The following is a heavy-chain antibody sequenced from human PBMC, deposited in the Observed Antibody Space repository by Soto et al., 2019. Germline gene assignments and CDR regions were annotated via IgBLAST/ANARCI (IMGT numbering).Heavy chain of an antibody. CDR3: ARGGGTILAPLP. J-gene: IGHJ5*02. CDR2: INPDSGAT. Sequence: GASVKVSCKASGYTVTGYFMHCVRQAPGQGLEWMGWINPDSGATKYAQKFQGRVTLSRDTSIRTAYMELSGLRSDDTAVYYCARGGGTILAPLPWGQGTLVTSPQ. D-gene: IGHD3-3*01. CDR1: GYTVTGYF. V-gene: IGHV1-2*02.